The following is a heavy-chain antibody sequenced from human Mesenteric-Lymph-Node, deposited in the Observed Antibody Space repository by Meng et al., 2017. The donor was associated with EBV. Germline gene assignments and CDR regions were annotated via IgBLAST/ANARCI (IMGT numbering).Heavy chain of an antibody. D-gene: IGHD6-6*01. CDR2: ISSSGSTI. J-gene: IGHJ4*02. V-gene: IGHV3-11*01. CDR3: ARDQGSSSCFDY. Sequence: QVPVGQAGGGLVKPGGSLRVSCTASGFIFTDFYMHWIRQAPGKGLEWLSYISSSGSTIYYADSVKGRFTISRDNAKNSLYLQMNSLRAEDTAVYYCARDQGSSSCFDYWGQGTLVTVSS. CDR1: GFIFTDFY.